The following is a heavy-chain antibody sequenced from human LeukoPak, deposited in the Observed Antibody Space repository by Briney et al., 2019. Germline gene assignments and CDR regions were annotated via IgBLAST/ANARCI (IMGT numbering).Heavy chain of an antibody. CDR2: INHSGST. CDR1: GGPFSGYY. V-gene: IGHV4-34*01. CDR3: ARYRYCSSTSCYKRGNWFDP. D-gene: IGHD2-2*01. Sequence: SETLSLTCAVYGGPFSGYYWSLIRQPPGKGLEWIGEINHSGSTNYNPSLKSRVTISVDTSKNQFSLKLSSVTAADTAVYYCARYRYCSSTSCYKRGNWFDPWGQGTLVTVSS. J-gene: IGHJ5*02.